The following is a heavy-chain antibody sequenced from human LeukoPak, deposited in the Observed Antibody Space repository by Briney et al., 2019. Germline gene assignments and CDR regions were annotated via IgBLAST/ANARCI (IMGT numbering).Heavy chain of an antibody. CDR2: IGGSGGST. J-gene: IGHJ3*02. CDR3: AITGGFYSSGWLFSDAFDI. CDR1: GFTFSSYA. V-gene: IGHV3-23*01. D-gene: IGHD6-19*01. Sequence: GGSLRLSCAASGFTFSSYAMSWVRQAPGKGLEWVSAIGGSGGSTYYADSVKGRFTISRDNSKNTLYLQVNSLRAEDTAVYYCAITGGFYSSGWLFSDAFDIWGQGTMVTVSS.